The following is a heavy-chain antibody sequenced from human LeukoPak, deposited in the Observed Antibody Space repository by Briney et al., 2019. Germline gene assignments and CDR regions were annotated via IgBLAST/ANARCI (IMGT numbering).Heavy chain of an antibody. CDR3: ARALVSSWYEFDY. CDR1: GFTFSSYS. CDR2: ISSSSSTI. J-gene: IGHJ4*02. D-gene: IGHD6-13*01. V-gene: IGHV3-48*04. Sequence: LPGGSLRLSCAASGFTFSSYSMNWVRQAPGKGLEWVSYISSSSSTIYYADSVKGRFTISRDNAKNSLYLQMNSLRAEDTAVYYCARALVSSWYEFDYWGQGTLVTVSS.